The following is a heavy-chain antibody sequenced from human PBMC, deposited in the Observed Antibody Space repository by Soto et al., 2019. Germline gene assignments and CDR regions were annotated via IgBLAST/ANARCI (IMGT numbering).Heavy chain of an antibody. CDR3: ARESEDLTSNFDY. Sequence: LRLSCVASGFTFTRYSMNWVRQAPGKGLEWVSSISSTTNYIYYGDSMKGRFTISRDNAKNSLYLEMNSLRAEDTAVYYCARESEDLTSNFDYWGQGTLVTVSS. CDR2: ISSTTNYI. CDR1: GFTFTRYS. J-gene: IGHJ4*02. V-gene: IGHV3-21*06.